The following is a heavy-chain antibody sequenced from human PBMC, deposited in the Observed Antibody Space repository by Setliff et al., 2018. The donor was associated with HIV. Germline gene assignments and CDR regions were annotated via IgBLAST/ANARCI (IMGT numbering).Heavy chain of an antibody. Sequence: GGSLRLSCEASGFTLINYGMLWVRQAPGKGLEWVSYTPISGTDAYYADSVKGRFSISTDNAKNSLYLQMNSLRAEDTAVYYCARGPIAVAGKLNWFDPWGQGTLVTVSS. J-gene: IGHJ5*02. V-gene: IGHV3-48*03. CDR3: ARGPIAVAGKLNWFDP. CDR1: GFTLINYG. D-gene: IGHD6-19*01. CDR2: TPISGTDA.